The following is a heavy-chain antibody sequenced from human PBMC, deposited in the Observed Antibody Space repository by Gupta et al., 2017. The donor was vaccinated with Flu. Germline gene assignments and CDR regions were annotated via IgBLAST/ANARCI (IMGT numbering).Heavy chain of an antibody. CDR3: AKVSTTYFYDTSVVDV. V-gene: IGHV3-23*01. D-gene: IGHD3-22*01. CDR1: GFIFSSYV. J-gene: IGHJ6*02. Sequence: EVQLLESGGGLVQLGGSLRLSCAASGFIFSSYVRSWVRQAPGKGLEWVSGISGSGGSTSYADSVKGRFTISRDNPKNTLYLQMNSLRAEDTAVYYCAKVSTTYFYDTSVVDVWGQGTTVTVSS. CDR2: ISGSGGST.